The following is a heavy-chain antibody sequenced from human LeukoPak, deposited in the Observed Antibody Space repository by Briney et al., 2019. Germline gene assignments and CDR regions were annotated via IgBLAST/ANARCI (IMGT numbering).Heavy chain of an antibody. Sequence: GGSLRLSCAAAGFTLSSYSMNWVRQAPGKGLEWVSSISSSSSYIHYTDSVKGRFTISRDNTKKSLYLQMNSLRAEDTAVYYCARDRYDRSGYYDYWGQGTLVTVSS. D-gene: IGHD3-22*01. V-gene: IGHV3-21*01. J-gene: IGHJ4*02. CDR1: GFTLSSYS. CDR3: ARDRYDRSGYYDY. CDR2: ISSSSSYI.